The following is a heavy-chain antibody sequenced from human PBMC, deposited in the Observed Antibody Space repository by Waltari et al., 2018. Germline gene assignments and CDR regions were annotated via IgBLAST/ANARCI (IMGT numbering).Heavy chain of an antibody. V-gene: IGHV4-34*01. CDR3: ARGMYYYGSGSKGFGY. CDR2: INHSGST. Sequence: QVQLQQWGAGLLKPSETLSLTCAVYGGSFSGYYWSWIRQPPGKGLEWIGEINHSGSTKYNPSLKSRVTISVDTSKNQFSLKRSSVTAADTAVYYCARGMYYYGSGSKGFGYWGQGTLVTVSS. D-gene: IGHD3-10*01. CDR1: GGSFSGYY. J-gene: IGHJ4*02.